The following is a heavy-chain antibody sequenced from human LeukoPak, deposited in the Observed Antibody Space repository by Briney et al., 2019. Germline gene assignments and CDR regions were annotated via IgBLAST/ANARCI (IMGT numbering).Heavy chain of an antibody. CDR3: ARELAVGGTWFDP. CDR2: IKSDGSTT. Sequence: GGSLRLSCAASGFTLSSYWMHRVRQAPGKGLVWVSRIKSDGSTTNYADSVRGRFTISRDNAKHTLYLQMNSLRAEDTAVYYCARELAVGGTWFDPWGQGTLVTVSS. CDR1: GFTLSSYW. V-gene: IGHV3-74*01. J-gene: IGHJ5*02. D-gene: IGHD2-8*02.